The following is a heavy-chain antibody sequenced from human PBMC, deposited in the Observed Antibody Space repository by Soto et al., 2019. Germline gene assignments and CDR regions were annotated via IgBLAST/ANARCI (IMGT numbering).Heavy chain of an antibody. CDR3: ARARITIFGVAHLKWFDP. CDR1: GGSISSGDYY. Sequence: PSETLSLTCTVSGGSISSGDYYWSWIRQPPGKGLEWIGYIYYSGSTYYNPSLKSRVTISVDTSKNQFSLKLSSVTAADTAVYYCARARITIFGVAHLKWFDPWGQGTLVTVSS. J-gene: IGHJ5*02. V-gene: IGHV4-30-4*01. D-gene: IGHD3-3*01. CDR2: IYYSGST.